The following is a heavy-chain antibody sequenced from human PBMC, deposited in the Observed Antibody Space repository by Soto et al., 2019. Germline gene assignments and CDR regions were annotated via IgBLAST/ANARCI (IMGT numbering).Heavy chain of an antibody. V-gene: IGHV3-23*01. CDR2: ISGSGGST. J-gene: IGHJ6*02. Sequence: GGSLRLSCAGSGFTFSSYAMSWVRQAPGKGLEWVSAISGSGGSTYYADSVKGRFTISRDNSKNTLYLQMNSLRAEDTAVYYCAKDRDYVWGSYRYWHYYGMDVWGQGTTVTVSS. CDR3: AKDRDYVWGSYRYWHYYGMDV. D-gene: IGHD3-16*02. CDR1: GFTFSSYA.